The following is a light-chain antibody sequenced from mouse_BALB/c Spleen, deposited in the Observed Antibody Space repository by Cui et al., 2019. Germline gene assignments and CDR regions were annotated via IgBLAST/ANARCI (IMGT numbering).Light chain of an antibody. J-gene: IGKJ5*01. CDR2: WAS. Sequence: MVMTQSHKFMSTSVGDRVSITCKASQDVGTAVAWYQQKPGQSPKLLIYWASTRHTGVPDRFTGSGSGTDFTLTISNVQSEDLADYFCQQYSSYLTFGAGTKLELK. CDR3: QQYSSYLT. CDR1: QDVGTA. V-gene: IGKV6-23*01.